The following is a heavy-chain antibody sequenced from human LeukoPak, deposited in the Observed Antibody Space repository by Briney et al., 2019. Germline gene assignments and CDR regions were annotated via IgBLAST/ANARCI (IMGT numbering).Heavy chain of an antibody. V-gene: IGHV4-34*01. Sequence: PSETLSLTCAVYGGSFSGYYWSWIRQPPGKGLEWIGEINHSGSTNHNPSLKSRVTISVDTSKNQFSLKLSSVTAADTAVYYCARGPFFYDSSGYTPPFDYWGQGTLVTVSS. CDR3: ARGPFFYDSSGYTPPFDY. CDR2: INHSGST. J-gene: IGHJ4*02. D-gene: IGHD3-22*01. CDR1: GGSFSGYY.